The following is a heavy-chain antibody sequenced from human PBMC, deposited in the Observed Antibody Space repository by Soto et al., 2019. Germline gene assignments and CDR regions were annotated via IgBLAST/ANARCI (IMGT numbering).Heavy chain of an antibody. Sequence: EVHLVESGGGLVQPGGSLRLSCAASGFTFSTYYMHWVRQAPGKGLEWVSRINIDGSFTTYTESVKGRFTIFRDNAKNTLYLPMNSLRAEDTAVYYCIKYGADWGQGTLVTFSS. J-gene: IGHJ4*02. CDR1: GFTFSTYY. D-gene: IGHD1-26*01. CDR3: IKYGAD. V-gene: IGHV3-74*03. CDR2: INIDGSFT.